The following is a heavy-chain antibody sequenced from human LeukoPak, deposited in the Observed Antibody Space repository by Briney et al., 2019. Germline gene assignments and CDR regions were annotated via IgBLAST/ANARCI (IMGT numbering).Heavy chain of an antibody. D-gene: IGHD6-13*01. CDR2: ISSSGSTL. J-gene: IGHJ4*02. CDR3: ARRTAARNFDY. CDR1: GFTFSDYY. V-gene: IGHV3-11*01. Sequence: AGGSLRLSCAASGFTFSDYYMSWIRQAPGKGLEWVSYISSSGSTLYYADSVKGRFTISRDNAKNSPYLQMNSLRAEDTAVYYCARRTAARNFDYWGQGTLVTVSS.